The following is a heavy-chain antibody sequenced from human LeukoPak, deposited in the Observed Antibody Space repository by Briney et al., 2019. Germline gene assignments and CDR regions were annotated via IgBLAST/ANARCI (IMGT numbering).Heavy chain of an antibody. CDR1: GGSISSYY. CDR3: ARWEVNHFDS. CDR2: IYYSGST. J-gene: IGHJ4*02. D-gene: IGHD1-26*01. V-gene: IGHV4-59*08. Sequence: SETLSLTCTVSGGSISSYYWSWIRQPPGKGLEWIGYIYYSGSTYYNPALKSRLTISLDTSRNHFSLKLTSVTAADTAVYYCARWEVNHFDSWGQGTLVIVSS.